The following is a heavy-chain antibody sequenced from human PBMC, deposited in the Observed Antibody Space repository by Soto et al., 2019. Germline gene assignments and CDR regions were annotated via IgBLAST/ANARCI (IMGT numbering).Heavy chain of an antibody. CDR3: ARDRYCSGGSCYPYYYYMDV. CDR1: GYTFTSYG. Sequence: GASVKVSCKASGYTFTSYGISWVRQAPGQGLEWMGWISAYNGNTNYAQKLQGRVTMTTDTSTSTAHMELRSLRSDDTAVYYCARDRYCSGGSCYPYYYYMDVWGKGTTVTVSS. V-gene: IGHV1-18*01. CDR2: ISAYNGNT. J-gene: IGHJ6*03. D-gene: IGHD2-15*01.